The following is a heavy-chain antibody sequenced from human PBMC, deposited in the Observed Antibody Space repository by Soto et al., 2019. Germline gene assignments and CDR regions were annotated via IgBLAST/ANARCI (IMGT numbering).Heavy chain of an antibody. D-gene: IGHD3-22*01. CDR2: INEDGSER. CDR3: ARVWLLDY. Sequence: EVQLVESGGGLVQPGGSLRLSCAASGFTFSTYWMSWVRQTPGKGLEWVANINEDGSERYYVDSVKGRFTISRDNAKNSLYLQMNRLRGEDTAVYYCARVWLLDYWGQGTLVTVSS. J-gene: IGHJ4*02. CDR1: GFTFSTYW. V-gene: IGHV3-7*05.